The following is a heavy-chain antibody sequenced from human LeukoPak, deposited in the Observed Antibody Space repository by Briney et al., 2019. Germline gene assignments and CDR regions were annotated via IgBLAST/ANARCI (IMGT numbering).Heavy chain of an antibody. CDR2: ISGSGGST. D-gene: IGHD6-13*01. Sequence: GGSLRLSCAASGFTFSSYAMSWVRQAPGKGLEWVSAISGSGGSTYYADSVKGRFTISRDNSKNTLYLQMNSLRAEDTAVYYCAKVRIAAAGTEYYFDYWGQGTLVTVSS. CDR1: GFTFSSYA. J-gene: IGHJ4*02. V-gene: IGHV3-23*01. CDR3: AKVRIAAAGTEYYFDY.